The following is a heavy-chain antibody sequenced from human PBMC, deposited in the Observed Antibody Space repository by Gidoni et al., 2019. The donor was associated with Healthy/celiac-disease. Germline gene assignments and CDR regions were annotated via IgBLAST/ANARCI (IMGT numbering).Heavy chain of an antibody. V-gene: IGHV3-23*01. CDR1: GFTFSSYA. D-gene: IGHD4-17*01. Sequence: EVQLLESGGGLVQPGGSLRLSCAASGFTFSSYAMSWVRQAPGKGLGWVSAISGSGGSTYYADSVKGRFTISRDNSKNTLYLQMNSLRAEDTAVYYCAKSSSFVLWPDYGDYQDYWGQGTLVTVSS. CDR3: AKSSSFVLWPDYGDYQDY. CDR2: ISGSGGST. J-gene: IGHJ4*02.